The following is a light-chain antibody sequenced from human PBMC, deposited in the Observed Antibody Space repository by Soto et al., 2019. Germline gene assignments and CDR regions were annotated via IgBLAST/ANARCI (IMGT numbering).Light chain of an antibody. CDR2: GAS. CDR1: QSVRSN. V-gene: IGKV3-15*01. CDR3: QQYNNGYA. J-gene: IGKJ2*01. Sequence: EIVMTQSPTTLSVSPGQRVTLSCRASQSVRSNLAWYQHKPGQAPRLLIYGASTRATGIPARFSGGGSGTEFSLTISSLQSEDFAIYYCQQYNNGYAFGQGTKLEIK.